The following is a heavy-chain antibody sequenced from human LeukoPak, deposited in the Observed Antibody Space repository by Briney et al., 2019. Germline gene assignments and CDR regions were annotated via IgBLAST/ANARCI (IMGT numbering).Heavy chain of an antibody. J-gene: IGHJ4*02. CDR3: ARNGIAAADY. CDR1: GFTFSAYS. V-gene: IGHV3-21*01. Sequence: PGGSLRLSCAASGFTFSAYSLNWVRQAPGKGLEWVSSINSPSTYIHYADSVRGRFTISRDNAENSLYLEMNSLRAEDTAVYYCARNGIAAADYWGQGTLVTVSS. CDR2: INSPSTYI. D-gene: IGHD6-13*01.